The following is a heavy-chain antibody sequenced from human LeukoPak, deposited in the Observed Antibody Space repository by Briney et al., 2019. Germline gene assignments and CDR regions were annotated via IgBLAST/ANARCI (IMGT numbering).Heavy chain of an antibody. V-gene: IGHV1-18*04. Sequence: ASVKVSCKASGYTFTSYGISWVRQAPGQGLEWMGWISANNGNTNYAQKLQGRVTMTTDTSTSTAYMELRSLRSDDTAVYYCARDRYYYGSGSYGDYWGQGTLVTVSS. CDR3: ARDRYYYGSGSYGDY. J-gene: IGHJ4*02. CDR1: GYTFTSYG. CDR2: ISANNGNT. D-gene: IGHD3-10*01.